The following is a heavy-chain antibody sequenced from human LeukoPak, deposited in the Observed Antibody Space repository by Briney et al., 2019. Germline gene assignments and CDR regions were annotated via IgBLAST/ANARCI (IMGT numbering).Heavy chain of an antibody. CDR3: ARFREDRTPYNAMDV. CDR1: GFTFSSHA. V-gene: IGHV3-64*02. D-gene: IGHD1/OR15-1a*01. CDR2: INSDGGYT. J-gene: IGHJ6*02. Sequence: GGSLRLSCAASGFTFSSHAMHWARQAPGKGLEYVSAINSDGGYTYYADSVKGRFSISRDNSKNTLFLQMGSLRPEDTAVYYCARFREDRTPYNAMDVWGQGTTVTVSS.